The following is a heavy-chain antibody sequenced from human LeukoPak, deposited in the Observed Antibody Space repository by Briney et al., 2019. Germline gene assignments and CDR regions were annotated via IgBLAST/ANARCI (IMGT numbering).Heavy chain of an antibody. V-gene: IGHV3-30-3*01. CDR2: ISYDGSNK. D-gene: IGHD1-26*01. CDR1: GFTFSSYA. J-gene: IGHJ4*02. CDR3: ARWTELLNY. Sequence: GRSLRLSCAASGFTFSSYAMHWVRQAPGKGLEWVAVISYDGSNKYYADSVKGRFTISRDNSKNTLYLQMNSLRAEDTAVYYCARWTELLNYWGQGTLVTVSS.